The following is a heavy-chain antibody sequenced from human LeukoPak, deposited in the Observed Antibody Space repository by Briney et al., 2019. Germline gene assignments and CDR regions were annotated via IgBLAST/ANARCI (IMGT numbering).Heavy chain of an antibody. CDR1: GFTFSSYA. Sequence: GGSLRLSCAASGFTFSSYAMHWVRQAPGKGLEWVAVISYDGSNKYYADSVKGRFTISRDNSKNTLYLQMNSLRAEDTAVYYCARRPSPPDAFDIWGQGTVVTVSS. V-gene: IGHV3-30-3*01. CDR2: ISYDGSNK. J-gene: IGHJ3*02. CDR3: ARRPSPPDAFDI.